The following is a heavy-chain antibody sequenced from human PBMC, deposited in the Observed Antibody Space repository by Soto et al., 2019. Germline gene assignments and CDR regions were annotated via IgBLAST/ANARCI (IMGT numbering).Heavy chain of an antibody. V-gene: IGHV3-33*01. Sequence: GGSLRLSCAASGFTFSSYGMHWVRQAPGKGLEWVAVIWYDGSNKYYADSVKGRFTISRDNSKNTLYLQMNSLRAEDTAVYYCAREDRASSSEYNWFDPWGQGTLVTVSS. D-gene: IGHD6-6*01. CDR3: AREDRASSSEYNWFDP. J-gene: IGHJ5*02. CDR1: GFTFSSYG. CDR2: IWYDGSNK.